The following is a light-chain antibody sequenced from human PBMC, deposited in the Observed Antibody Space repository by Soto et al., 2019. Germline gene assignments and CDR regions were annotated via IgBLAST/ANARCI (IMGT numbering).Light chain of an antibody. J-gene: IGKJ2*01. CDR2: DAS. CDR1: QSVSRN. Sequence: EIVMTQSPATLSVSPGERATLSCRASQSVSRNLAWYQQKPGQPPRLLIYDASTRATGVPARFGGSGSGTEFTLTISGLQSEDFAVYYCQQYGDWPPDTFGQGTKVGI. CDR3: QQYGDWPPDT. V-gene: IGKV3-15*01.